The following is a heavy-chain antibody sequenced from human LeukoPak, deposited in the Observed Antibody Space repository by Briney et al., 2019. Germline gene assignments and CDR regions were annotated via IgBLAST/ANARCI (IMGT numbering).Heavy chain of an antibody. CDR2: FDPEDGET. D-gene: IGHD2-2*01. CDR1: GYTFTSYD. Sequence: ASVKVSCKASGYTFTSYDINWVRQAPGKGLEWMGGFDPEDGETIYAQKFQGRVTMTRDTSISTAYMELSSLRSDDTAVYYCARVGVEGASCYDYWGQGTLVTVSS. V-gene: IGHV1-2*02. CDR3: ARVGVEGASCYDY. J-gene: IGHJ4*02.